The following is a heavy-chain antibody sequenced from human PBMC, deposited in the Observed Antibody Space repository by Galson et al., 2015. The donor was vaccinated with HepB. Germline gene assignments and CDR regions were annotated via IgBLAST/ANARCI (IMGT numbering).Heavy chain of an antibody. CDR1: GFTFGDYA. CDR2: IRSKAYGGTT. Sequence: SLRLSCAASGFTFGDYAMSWFRQAPGKGLEWVGFIRSKAYGGTTEYAASVKGRFTISRDDSKSIAYLQMNSLKTEDTAVYYCTRDNRESGYYDILTGYREGSLYWGQGTLVTVSS. CDR3: TRDNRESGYYDILTGYREGSLY. D-gene: IGHD3-9*01. J-gene: IGHJ4*02. V-gene: IGHV3-49*03.